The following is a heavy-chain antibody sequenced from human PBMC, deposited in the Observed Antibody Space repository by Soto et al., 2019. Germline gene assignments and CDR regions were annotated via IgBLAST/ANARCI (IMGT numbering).Heavy chain of an antibody. CDR1: GGTIGGSSYY. Sequence: SETKSLTCSVSGGTIGGSSYYWGWIRQPPGKGLEWIGSIYYSGSTYYNPSLKSRVTISVDTSKNQFSLKLSSVTAADTAVYYCARHLGYDSSGYYRNWFDPWGQGTLVTVSS. J-gene: IGHJ5*02. V-gene: IGHV4-39*01. CDR3: ARHLGYDSSGYYRNWFDP. D-gene: IGHD3-22*01. CDR2: IYYSGST.